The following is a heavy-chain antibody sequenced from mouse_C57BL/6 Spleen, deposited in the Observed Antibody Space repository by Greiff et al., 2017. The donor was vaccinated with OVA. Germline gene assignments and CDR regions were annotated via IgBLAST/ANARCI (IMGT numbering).Heavy chain of an antibody. Sequence: VQLQQSGAELVRPGASVKLSCTASGFNIKDDYMHWVKQRPEQGLEWIGWIDPENGDPEYASKFQGKATITADTSSNTAYLQLSSLTSEDTAVYYCTSYYLYAMDYWGQGTSVTVSS. CDR3: TSYYLYAMDY. V-gene: IGHV14-4*01. CDR2: IDPENGDP. D-gene: IGHD2-10*01. J-gene: IGHJ4*01. CDR1: GFNIKDDY.